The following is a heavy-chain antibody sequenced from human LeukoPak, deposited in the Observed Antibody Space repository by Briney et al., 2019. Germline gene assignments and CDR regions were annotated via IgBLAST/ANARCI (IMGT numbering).Heavy chain of an antibody. CDR2: ISSSSYI. V-gene: IGHV3-21*01. J-gene: IGHJ4*02. D-gene: IGHD3-22*01. CDR3: ARTYDSSGYYPDY. CDR1: GFIFSSYS. Sequence: GGSLRLSCAASGFIFSSYSMNWVRQAPGKGLEWVSSISSSSYIYYADSVKGRFTISRDNAKNSLYLQMDSLRAEDTAVYYCARTYDSSGYYPDYWGQGTLVTVSS.